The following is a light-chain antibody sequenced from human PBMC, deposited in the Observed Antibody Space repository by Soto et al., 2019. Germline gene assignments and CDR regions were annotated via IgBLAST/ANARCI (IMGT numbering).Light chain of an antibody. V-gene: IGKV3-15*01. J-gene: IGKJ3*01. CDR1: QNIGNK. Sequence: IVMTQSPGTLSVSPGERATLSCRASQNIGNKVGWYQQKPGQAPRLLIYGASTRATGIPVRFSGSGSGTEFTLTITSLQSEDSAVYYCLQHNSYPLTFGPGTKVDIK. CDR3: LQHNSYPLT. CDR2: GAS.